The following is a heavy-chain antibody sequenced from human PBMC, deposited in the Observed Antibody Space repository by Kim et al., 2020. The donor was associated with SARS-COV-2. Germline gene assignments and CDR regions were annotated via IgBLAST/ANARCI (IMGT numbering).Heavy chain of an antibody. CDR2: IRSSSTDI. CDR3: ARGDITASYYNYYAMYV. Sequence: GGSLRLSCAASGFSFSSYSMNWVRQAPGKGLEWVSSIRSSSTDIYYADSVKGRFTISRDNAKNSLYLQMSSLRAEDTAVYYCARGDITASYYNYYAMYVWGQGTTVTVSS. J-gene: IGHJ6*02. CDR1: GFSFSSYS. D-gene: IGHD3-16*01. V-gene: IGHV3-21*01.